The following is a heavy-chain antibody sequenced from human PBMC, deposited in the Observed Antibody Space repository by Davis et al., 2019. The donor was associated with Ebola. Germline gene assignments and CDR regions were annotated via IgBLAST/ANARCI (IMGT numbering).Heavy chain of an antibody. CDR2: IKQDGSEK. J-gene: IGHJ6*02. CDR3: ARYISGATAPPGYYGMDV. CDR1: GFTFSDYY. V-gene: IGHV3-7*01. D-gene: IGHD1-26*01. Sequence: PGGSLRLSCAASGFTFSDYYMSWVRQAPGKGLEWVANIKQDGSEKYYVDSVKGRFTISRDNAKNSLYLQMNSLRAEDTAVYYCARYISGATAPPGYYGMDVWGQGTTVTVSS.